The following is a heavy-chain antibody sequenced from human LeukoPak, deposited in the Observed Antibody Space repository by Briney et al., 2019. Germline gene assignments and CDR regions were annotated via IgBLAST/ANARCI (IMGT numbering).Heavy chain of an antibody. Sequence: PSETLSLTCAVYGGSFSGYYWSWIRQPPGKGLEWIGEINHSGSTNYNPSLKSRVTISVDTSKNQFSLKLSSVTAADTAVYYCARGTVTTWYYYYYYHMDVWGKGTTVTVSS. J-gene: IGHJ6*03. CDR2: INHSGST. D-gene: IGHD4-11*01. CDR3: ARGTVTTWYYYYYYHMDV. V-gene: IGHV4-34*01. CDR1: GGSFSGYY.